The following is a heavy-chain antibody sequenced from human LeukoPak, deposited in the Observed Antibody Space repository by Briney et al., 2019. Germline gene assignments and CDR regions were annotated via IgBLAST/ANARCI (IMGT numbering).Heavy chain of an antibody. J-gene: IGHJ4*02. V-gene: IGHV3-33*01. Sequence: GGSLRLSCAASGFTFSSYGMHWVRQAPGKGLEWVAVIWYDGSNKYYADSVKGRFTISRDNSKNTLYLQMNSLRAEDTAVYYCARELIHTGNFDYWGQGTLVTVSS. CDR2: IWYDGSNK. CDR1: GFTFSSYG. CDR3: ARELIHTGNFDY. D-gene: IGHD7-27*01.